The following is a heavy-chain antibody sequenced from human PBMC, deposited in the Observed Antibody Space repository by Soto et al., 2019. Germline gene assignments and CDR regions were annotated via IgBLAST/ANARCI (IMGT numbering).Heavy chain of an antibody. Sequence: ASVKVSCKASGYSFTSYGISWVRQAPGQGLEWMGWISAYNGNTNYAQKLQGRVTMTTDTSTSTAYMELRSLRSDDTAVYYCAREDGSYYITYYYGMDVWGQGTTVTVSS. D-gene: IGHD1-26*01. V-gene: IGHV1-18*01. CDR1: GYSFTSYG. CDR3: AREDGSYYITYYYGMDV. CDR2: ISAYNGNT. J-gene: IGHJ6*02.